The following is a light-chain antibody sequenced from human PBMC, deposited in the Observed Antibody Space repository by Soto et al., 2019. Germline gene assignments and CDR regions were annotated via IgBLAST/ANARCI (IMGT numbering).Light chain of an antibody. J-gene: IGKJ5*01. CDR3: QQYNNWPPIT. V-gene: IGKV3-15*01. CDR2: GAS. CDR1: QSVSSN. Sequence: EIGMTPSPATLSVSPGERATLSCRASQSVSSNLAWYQQKPGQAPRLLIYGASTRATGIPARFSGSGSGTKFTLTISGLQSEDFAVYYCQQYNNWPPITCGQGTRLDI.